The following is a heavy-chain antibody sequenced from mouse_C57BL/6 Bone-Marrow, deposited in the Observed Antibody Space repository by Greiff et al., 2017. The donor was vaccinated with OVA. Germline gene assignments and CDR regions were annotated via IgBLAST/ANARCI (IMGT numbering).Heavy chain of an antibody. D-gene: IGHD1-1*01. CDR2: IDPENGDT. CDR3: TRNYYGSRDY. CDR1: GFNIKDDY. V-gene: IGHV14-4*01. J-gene: IGHJ2*01. Sequence: LVESGAELVRPGASVKLSCTASGFNIKDDYMHWVKQRPEQGLEWIGWIDPENGDTEYASKFQGKATITADTSSNTAYLQLSSLTSEDTAVYYCTRNYYGSRDYWGQGTTLTVSS.